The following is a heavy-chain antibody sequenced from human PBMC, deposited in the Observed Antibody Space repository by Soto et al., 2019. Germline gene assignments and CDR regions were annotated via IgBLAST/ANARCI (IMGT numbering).Heavy chain of an antibody. D-gene: IGHD3-3*01. CDR2: INPNSGGT. J-gene: IGHJ4*02. CDR1: GYTFTGYY. Sequence: GASVKVSCKASGYTFTGYYMHWVRQAPGQGLEWMGWINPNSGGTNYAQKFQGRVTMTRDTSISTAYMELSRLRSDDTAVYYCARGLTPDITIFGVAKGYFDYWGQGTLVTVSS. V-gene: IGHV1-2*02. CDR3: ARGLTPDITIFGVAKGYFDY.